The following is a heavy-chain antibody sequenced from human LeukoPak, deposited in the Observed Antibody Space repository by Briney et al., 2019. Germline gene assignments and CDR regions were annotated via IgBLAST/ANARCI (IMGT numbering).Heavy chain of an antibody. CDR3: ARDYYDSSGSDY. D-gene: IGHD3-22*01. CDR1: GGSFSGYY. CDR2: INHSGST. V-gene: IGHV4-34*01. Sequence: SETLSLTCAVYGGSFSGYYWSWIRQPPGKGLEWIGEINHSGSTNYNPSLKSRVTISVDTSKNQFSLKLSSVTAADTAVYYCARDYYDSSGSDYWGQGTLVTVSS. J-gene: IGHJ4*02.